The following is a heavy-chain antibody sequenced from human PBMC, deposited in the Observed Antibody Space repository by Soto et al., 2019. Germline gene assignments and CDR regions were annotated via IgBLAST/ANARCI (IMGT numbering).Heavy chain of an antibody. J-gene: IGHJ4*02. CDR1: GFTFSSYA. CDR2: ISGSGGST. Sequence: GGSLRLSCAASGFTFSSYAMSWVRQAPGKGLEWVSAISGSGGSTYYADSVKGRFTISRDNSKNTLYLQMNSLRAEDTAVYYCAKVSGVTTVVTPRHLDYWGQGTLVTVSS. CDR3: AKVSGVTTVVTPRHLDY. D-gene: IGHD4-17*01. V-gene: IGHV3-23*01.